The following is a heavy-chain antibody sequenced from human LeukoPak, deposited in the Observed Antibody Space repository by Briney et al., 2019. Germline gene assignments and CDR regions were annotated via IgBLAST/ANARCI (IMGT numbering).Heavy chain of an antibody. CDR3: ARGSGGNWFDP. Sequence: GESLKISCKGSGYTFTSYWIGWVRQLPGKGLEWMGTIYPSDSDTRYSPSFQGQVTISADKSIGTAYLQWSSLKASDTAMYYCARGSGGNWFDPWGQGTLVTVSS. V-gene: IGHV5-51*01. CDR1: GYTFTSYW. J-gene: IGHJ5*02. CDR2: IYPSDSDT. D-gene: IGHD3-16*01.